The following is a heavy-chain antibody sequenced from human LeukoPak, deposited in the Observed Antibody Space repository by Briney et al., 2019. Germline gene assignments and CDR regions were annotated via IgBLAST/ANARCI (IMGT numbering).Heavy chain of an antibody. CDR2: LSGSGGNS. J-gene: IGHJ4*02. CDR3: AKGSYYYDSADYFDY. D-gene: IGHD3-22*01. Sequence: GGSLRLSCAASGFTFSSYAMSWVRQAPGKGLGLVSTLSGSGGNSYYADSVKGRVTISRDNSKNTLYLQMNSLRAEDTAVYHCAKGSYYYDSADYFDYWGQGTLVTVSS. CDR1: GFTFSSYA. V-gene: IGHV3-23*01.